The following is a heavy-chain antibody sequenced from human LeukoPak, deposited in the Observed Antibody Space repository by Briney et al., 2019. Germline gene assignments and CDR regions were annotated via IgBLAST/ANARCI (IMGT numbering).Heavy chain of an antibody. CDR1: GGSISSGGYS. D-gene: IGHD4-17*01. J-gene: IGHJ4*02. V-gene: IGHV4-30-2*05. Sequence: PSQTLSLTCAVSGGSISSGGYSWSWIRQPPGKGLEWIGYIYHSGSTYYNPSLKSRVTISVDTSKNQFSLKLSSVTAADTAVYYCAREDLFTVTFDYWGQGTLVTVSS. CDR2: IYHSGST. CDR3: AREDLFTVTFDY.